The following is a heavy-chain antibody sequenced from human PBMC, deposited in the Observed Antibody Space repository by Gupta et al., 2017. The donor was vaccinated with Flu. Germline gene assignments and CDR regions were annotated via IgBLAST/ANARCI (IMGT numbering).Heavy chain of an antibody. CDR1: STYG. J-gene: IGHJ6*02. D-gene: IGHD2-2*01. CDR3: AKVMYCSSVICFAGWDYYYYGMDV. V-gene: IGHV3-30*18. Sequence: STYGMHWVRQAPGKGLEWVAVISYDGSNKNYEDSVKGRFTISRDNSKNTLYLQMNSLRTEDTAIYYCAKVMYCSSVICFAGWDYYYYGMDVWGQGTTVTVYS. CDR2: ISYDGSNK.